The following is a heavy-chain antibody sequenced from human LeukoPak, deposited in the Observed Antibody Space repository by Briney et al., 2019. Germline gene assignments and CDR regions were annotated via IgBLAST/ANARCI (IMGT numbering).Heavy chain of an antibody. D-gene: IGHD2-21*01. V-gene: IGHV1-8*01. J-gene: IGHJ6*03. Sequence: ASVKVSCKASGYTFTSYDINWVRQATGQGLEWMGWMNPNSGNTGYAQKFQGRVTMTRNTSISTAYMELSSLRSEDTAVYYCSRGGSDHYYYYYYMDVWGKGTTVTISS. CDR3: SRGGSDHYYYYYYMDV. CDR1: GYTFTSYD. CDR2: MNPNSGNT.